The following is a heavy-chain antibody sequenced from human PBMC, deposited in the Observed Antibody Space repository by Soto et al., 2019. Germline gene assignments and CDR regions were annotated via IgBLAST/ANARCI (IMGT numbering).Heavy chain of an antibody. V-gene: IGHV1-2*04. CDR1: GYTFTGYY. CDR3: ARGGSVVVPTAMGSWFDP. Sequence: QVQLVQSGAEVKKPGASVKVSCKASGYTFTGYYMHWVRQAPGQGLEWMGWINPNSGGTKYAQKFQGWVTMTMDTSLSKAYMELSRRRSYDTAVYYCARGGSVVVPTAMGSWFDPWGKVSLVTVSS. CDR2: INPNSGGT. D-gene: IGHD2-2*01. J-gene: IGHJ5*02.